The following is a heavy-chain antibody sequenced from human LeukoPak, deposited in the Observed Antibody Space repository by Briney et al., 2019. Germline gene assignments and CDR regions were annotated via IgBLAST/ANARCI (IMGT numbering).Heavy chain of an antibody. V-gene: IGHV3-64*01. CDR3: ARDEGSYDAFDI. CDR1: GFTFSSYA. Sequence: PGGSLRLSCAASGFTFSSYAMHWVRQAPGKGLEYVSAISSNGGSTYYANSVKGRFTISRDNSKNTLYLQMGSLRAEDMAVYYCARDEGSYDAFDIWGQGTMVTVSS. J-gene: IGHJ3*02. D-gene: IGHD1-26*01. CDR2: ISSNGGST.